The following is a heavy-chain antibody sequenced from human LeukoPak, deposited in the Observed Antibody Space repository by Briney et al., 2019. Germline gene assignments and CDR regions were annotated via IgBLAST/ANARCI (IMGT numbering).Heavy chain of an antibody. Sequence: SQTLSLTCTASGGSISSGGYYWSWIRQHPGKGLEWLGYIYYSGSTYYNPSLKSRVTISVDTSKNQFSLKLSSVTAADTAVYYCARDSRHSGILDYWGQGTLVTVSS. J-gene: IGHJ4*02. V-gene: IGHV4-31*03. CDR3: ARDSRHSGILDY. D-gene: IGHD1-14*01. CDR1: GGSISSGGYY. CDR2: IYYSGST.